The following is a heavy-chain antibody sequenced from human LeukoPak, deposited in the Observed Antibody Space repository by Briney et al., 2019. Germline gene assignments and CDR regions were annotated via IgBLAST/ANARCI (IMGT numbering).Heavy chain of an antibody. D-gene: IGHD2-2*01. V-gene: IGHV3-30*18. CDR1: GFTFNDYG. J-gene: IGHJ4*02. Sequence: GGSLRLSCAASGFTFNDYGMHWVRQAPGKGLEWVAVISYDGRNKHYPDSVKGRFTISRDISTDTLWLQMDSLRTEDTAVYYCAKGPLRGAAAAIDYWGQGTLVTVSS. CDR2: ISYDGRNK. CDR3: AKGPLRGAAAAIDY.